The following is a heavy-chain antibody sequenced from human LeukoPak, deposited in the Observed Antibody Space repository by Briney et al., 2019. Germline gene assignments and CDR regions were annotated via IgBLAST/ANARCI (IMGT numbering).Heavy chain of an antibody. J-gene: IGHJ6*03. CDR3: ARGGMYYDFWSGYSDYYYYMDV. CDR1: GGSISSYY. V-gene: IGHV4-59*01. CDR2: IYYSGST. D-gene: IGHD3-3*01. Sequence: SETLSLTCTVSGGSISSYYWSWIRQPPGKGLDWIGYIYYSGSTNYNPSLKSRVTISVDTSKTQFSLKLSYVTAAAPAVYYCARGGMYYDFWSGYSDYYYYMDVWGKGTTVTVSS.